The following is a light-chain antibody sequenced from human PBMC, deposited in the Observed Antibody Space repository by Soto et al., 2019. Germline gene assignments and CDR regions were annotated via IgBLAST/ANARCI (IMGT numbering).Light chain of an antibody. CDR3: SSYTSGGNYV. Sequence: QSVLTQPASVSGSPGQSVAISCTGTSSDVAAYNFVSWYQQHPGKAPELMVFDVSNRPSRVSNRFSGSKSGNTASLTISGLHAEDEADYYCSSYTSGGNYVFGTGTKVTVL. CDR2: DVS. V-gene: IGLV2-14*01. CDR1: SSDVAAYNF. J-gene: IGLJ1*01.